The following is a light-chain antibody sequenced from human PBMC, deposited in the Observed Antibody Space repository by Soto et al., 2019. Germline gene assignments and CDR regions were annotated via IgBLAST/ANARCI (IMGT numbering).Light chain of an antibody. CDR3: QSYDSSLSGSKVV. V-gene: IGLV1-40*01. Sequence: QSVLTQPPSVSVAPGQRVTISCTGSSSNIVAGYDVHWYQQLPGTAPKLVIYGNRNRPSGVPDRFSGSKSGTSASLAITGLQAEDEADYYCQSYDSSLSGSKVVFGGGTKLTVL. J-gene: IGLJ2*01. CDR1: SSNIVAGYD. CDR2: GNR.